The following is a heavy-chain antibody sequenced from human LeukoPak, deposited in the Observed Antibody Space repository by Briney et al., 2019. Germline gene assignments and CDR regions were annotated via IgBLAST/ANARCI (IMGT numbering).Heavy chain of an antibody. Sequence: PSETLSLTCTVSGGSINSYYWSWIRQPPGKGLERFGYIYYSGSTNYNPSLKSRVTISVDTSNNKFSLKLTSLTAADTAVYYCVRHLSAGRPAFDIWGQGTMVTVSS. CDR2: IYYSGST. V-gene: IGHV4-59*08. J-gene: IGHJ3*02. CDR3: VRHLSAGRPAFDI. D-gene: IGHD2-15*01. CDR1: GGSINSYY.